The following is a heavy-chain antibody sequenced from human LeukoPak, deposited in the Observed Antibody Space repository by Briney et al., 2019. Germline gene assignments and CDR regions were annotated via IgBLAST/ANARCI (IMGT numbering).Heavy chain of an antibody. CDR2: IYYSGST. CDR3: ARTSYYDSSGYSHYAFDI. Sequence: SETLSLICTVSGGSISSSSYYWGWIRQPPGKGLEWIGIIYYSGSTYYNPSLKSRVTTSVDTSKNQFSLKLSSVTAADTAVYYCARTSYYDSSGYSHYAFDIWGQGTMVTVSS. D-gene: IGHD3-22*01. CDR1: GGSISSSSYY. V-gene: IGHV4-39*01. J-gene: IGHJ3*02.